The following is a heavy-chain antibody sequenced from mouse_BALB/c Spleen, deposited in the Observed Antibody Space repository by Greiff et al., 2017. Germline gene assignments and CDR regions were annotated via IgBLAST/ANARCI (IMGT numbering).Heavy chain of an antibody. Sequence: VQGVESGPGLVAPSQSLSLTCTVSGFSLTSYDISWIRQPPGKGLEWLGVIWTGGGTNYNSAFMSRLSISKDNSKSQVFLKMNSLQTDDTAIYYCVREGNWERDFDVWGAGTTVTVSS. CDR3: VREGNWERDFDV. D-gene: IGHD4-1*02. CDR2: IWTGGGT. CDR1: GFSLTSYD. V-gene: IGHV2-9-2*01. J-gene: IGHJ1*01.